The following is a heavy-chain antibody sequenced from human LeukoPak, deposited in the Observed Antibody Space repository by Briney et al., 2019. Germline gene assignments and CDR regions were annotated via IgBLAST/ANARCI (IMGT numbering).Heavy chain of an antibody. CDR3: ARDTEKSSGWYTSDY. V-gene: IGHV1-2*02. CDR1: GYTFTGYY. CDR2: INPNSGGT. Sequence: ASVKVSYKASGYTFTGYYMHWVRQAPGQGLEWMGWINPNSGGTNYAQKFQGRVTMTRDTSISTAYMELSRLRSDDTAVYYCARDTEKSSGWYTSDYWGQGTLVTVSS. D-gene: IGHD6-19*01. J-gene: IGHJ4*02.